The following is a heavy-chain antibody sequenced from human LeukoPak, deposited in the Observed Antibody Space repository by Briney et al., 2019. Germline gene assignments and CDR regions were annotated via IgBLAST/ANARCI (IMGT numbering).Heavy chain of an antibody. CDR1: GFYFSGYS. D-gene: IGHD1-1*01. J-gene: IGHJ6*03. CDR3: ARVEATTGRNYHYYYMDV. Sequence: SGGPLRLSCGASGFYFSGYSMNWVRQAPGKGLEWVASINSGSTYMYYGDSVKGRFTISRDNAKNSLHLQMDSLRVEDTAVYFCARVEATTGRNYHYYYMDVWGKGTTVTVSS. CDR2: INSGSTYM. V-gene: IGHV3-21*01.